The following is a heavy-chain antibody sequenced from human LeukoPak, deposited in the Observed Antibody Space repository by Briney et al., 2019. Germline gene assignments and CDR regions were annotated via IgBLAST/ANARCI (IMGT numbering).Heavy chain of an antibody. CDR1: GGSISSYY. D-gene: IGHD1-1*01. CDR3: ARDSWYGMDV. J-gene: IGHJ6*02. Sequence: PSETLSLTCTVSGGSISSYYWSWIRQPPGKGLEWIGYIYYSGSTNYNPSLKSRVTISVDTSKNQFSLKLSSVTAADTAVNYCARDSWYGMDVWGQGTTVTVSS. CDR2: IYYSGST. V-gene: IGHV4-59*01.